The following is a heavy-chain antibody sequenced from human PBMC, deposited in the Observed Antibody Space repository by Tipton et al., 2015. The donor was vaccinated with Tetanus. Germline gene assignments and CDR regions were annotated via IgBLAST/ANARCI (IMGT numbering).Heavy chain of an antibody. D-gene: IGHD3-10*01. Sequence: QSGAEVKKPGESLKISCKGSGYTFTTYWIGWVRQMPGKGLEWVAIIYPGDSDTRYNPSFQGQVTFSADKSISTAYLQWSSLKASDTAMYYCARHMGFGDLLSLFDYWGQGTLVTVS. V-gene: IGHV5-51*01. J-gene: IGHJ4*02. CDR3: ARHMGFGDLLSLFDY. CDR2: IYPGDSDT. CDR1: GYTFTTYW.